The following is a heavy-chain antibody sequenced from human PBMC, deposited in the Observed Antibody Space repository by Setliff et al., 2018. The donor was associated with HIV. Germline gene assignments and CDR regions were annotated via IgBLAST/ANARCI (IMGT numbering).Heavy chain of an antibody. CDR2: INHSGST. V-gene: IGHV4-39*07. D-gene: IGHD1-1*01. CDR3: AMVIGWNDAGDY. J-gene: IGHJ4*02. Sequence: PSETLSLTCTVSGGSISSTIYYWSWIRQPPGKGPEWIGEINHSGSTNYNPSLKSRVTIAVDTSKNQFSLKLSFVTAADTAVYYCAMVIGWNDAGDYWGRGTLVTVSS. CDR1: GGSISSTIYY.